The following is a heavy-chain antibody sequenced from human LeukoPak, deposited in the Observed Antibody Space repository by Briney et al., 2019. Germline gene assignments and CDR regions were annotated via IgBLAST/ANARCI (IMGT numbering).Heavy chain of an antibody. Sequence: PSETLSLTCTVSGGSISSYDWTWIRQPAGKGREGIGRIDTSGNTNYNPSLKSRVTMSIDTSKNQFSLRLSSAPAADTALYHCARVVDVFDIWGQGTMVTVSS. J-gene: IGHJ3*02. CDR3: ARVVDVFDI. CDR1: GGSISSYD. CDR2: IDTSGNT. D-gene: IGHD2-15*01. V-gene: IGHV4-4*07.